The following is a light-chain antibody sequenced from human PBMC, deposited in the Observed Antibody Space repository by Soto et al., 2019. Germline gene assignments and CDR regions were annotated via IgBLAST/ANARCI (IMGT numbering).Light chain of an antibody. CDR3: MQGTHWPLS. CDR2: NVN. J-gene: IGKJ4*01. CDR1: RSLAHGDGNTY. V-gene: IGKV2-30*02. Sequence: DVVMTQSPLSLPVTLGQPASISCRSSRSLAHGDGNTYLHWFQQRPGQSPRRLIYNVNNRDSGVPDRVSGSGSGTDFTLKISRVEAEDVGVYYCMQGTHWPLSFGGGTKVEIK.